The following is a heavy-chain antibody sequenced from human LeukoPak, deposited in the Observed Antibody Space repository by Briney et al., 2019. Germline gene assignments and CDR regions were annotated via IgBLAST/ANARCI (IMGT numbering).Heavy chain of an antibody. V-gene: IGHV3-30*04. J-gene: IGHJ4*02. D-gene: IGHD2-21*01. Sequence: PGRSLRLSCAASGFTVSSYAMHWVRQAPGKGLEWVAVISYDGSNKYYADSVKGRFTISRDNSKNTLYLQMNSLRAEDTAVYYCARDHGGGGYFDDGGQGTLVT. CDR3: ARDHGGGGYFDD. CDR2: ISYDGSNK. CDR1: GFTVSSYA.